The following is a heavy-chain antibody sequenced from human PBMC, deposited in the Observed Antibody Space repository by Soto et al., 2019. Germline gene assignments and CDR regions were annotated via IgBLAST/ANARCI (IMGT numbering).Heavy chain of an antibody. CDR3: ARDGEYYDSSGQGYYGMDV. CDR1: GGSISSYY. D-gene: IGHD3-22*01. CDR2: IYYSGIT. Sequence: PSETLSLTCTVSGGSISSYYCSWSRQPPGKGQQWIGYIYYSGITNYNPSLKSRVTISVDTSKNQFSLKMSSVTAADTAVYYCARDGEYYDSSGQGYYGMDVWGQGTTVTVSS. J-gene: IGHJ6*02. V-gene: IGHV4-59*01.